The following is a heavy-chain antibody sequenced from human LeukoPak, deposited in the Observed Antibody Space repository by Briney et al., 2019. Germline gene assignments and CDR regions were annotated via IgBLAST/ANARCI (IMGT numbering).Heavy chain of an antibody. V-gene: IGHV3-43*02. Sequence: PGGSLRLSCAASGFTFDDYAMHWVRQAPGKGLGWVSLISGGGGSTYYADSVKGRFTISRDNSKNSLYLQMNSLRTEDTALYYCAKDKGSGSYLDYYGMDVWGQGTTVTVSS. D-gene: IGHD1-26*01. CDR3: AKDKGSGSYLDYYGMDV. CDR2: ISGGGGST. J-gene: IGHJ6*02. CDR1: GFTFDDYA.